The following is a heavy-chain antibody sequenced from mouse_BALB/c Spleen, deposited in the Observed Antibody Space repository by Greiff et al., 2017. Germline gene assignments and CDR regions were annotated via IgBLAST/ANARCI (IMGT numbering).Heavy chain of an antibody. CDR2: IDPANGNT. CDR3: ARSPGYYGNFDV. CDR1: GFNIKDTY. Sequence: EVKLMESGAELVKPGASVKLSCTASGFNIKDTYMHWVKQRPEQGLEWIGRIDPANGNTKYDPKFQGKATITADTSSNTAYLQLSSLTSEDTAVYYCARSPGYYGNFDVWGAGTTVTVSS. D-gene: IGHD2-2*01. V-gene: IGHV14-3*02. J-gene: IGHJ1*01.